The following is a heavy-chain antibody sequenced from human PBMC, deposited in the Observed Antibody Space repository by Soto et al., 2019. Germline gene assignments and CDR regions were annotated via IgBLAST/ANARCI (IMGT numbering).Heavy chain of an antibody. J-gene: IGHJ6*02. Sequence: NPSETLSLTCTVSGGPISRSTYYWGWIRQPPGKGLEWIGNIYYSGTTYYNPSLKSRVTVSVDTSKNQFSLRVTSVTAADTSIYYCVCLSTSSYTTDVWGQGTTVTVSS. CDR1: GGPISRSTYY. CDR2: IYYSGTT. V-gene: IGHV4-39*01. CDR3: VCLSTSSYTTDV. D-gene: IGHD1-26*01.